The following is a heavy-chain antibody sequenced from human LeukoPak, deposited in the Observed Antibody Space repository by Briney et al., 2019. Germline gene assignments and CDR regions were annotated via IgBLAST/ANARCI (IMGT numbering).Heavy chain of an antibody. J-gene: IGHJ6*02. D-gene: IGHD6-13*01. V-gene: IGHV3-30-3*01. CDR1: GFTFSSYA. CDR3: ARDSNSRAYYYYYGMDV. CDR2: ISYDGSNK. Sequence: PGGSLRLSCAASGFTFSSYAMHWVRQAPGKGLEWVAVISYDGSNKYYADSVKGRLTISRDNSKNTLYLQMNSLRAEDTAVYYCARDSNSRAYYYYYGMDVWGQGTTVTVSS.